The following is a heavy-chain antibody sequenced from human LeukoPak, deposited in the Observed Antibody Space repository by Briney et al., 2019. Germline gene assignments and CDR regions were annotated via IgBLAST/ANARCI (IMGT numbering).Heavy chain of an antibody. V-gene: IGHV4-59*01. CDR3: ARVGFWNGYYVDY. D-gene: IGHD3-3*01. J-gene: IGHJ4*02. CDR1: GGSISSYY. Sequence: PSETLSLTCTVSGGSISSYYWSWIRQPPGKGLEWIGYIYYSGSTNYNPSLKSRVTISVDTSKNQFSLKLSSVTAADTAVYYCARVGFWNGYYVDYWGQGTLVTVSS. CDR2: IYYSGST.